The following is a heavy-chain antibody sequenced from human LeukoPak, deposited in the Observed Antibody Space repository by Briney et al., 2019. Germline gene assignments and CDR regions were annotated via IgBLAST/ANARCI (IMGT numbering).Heavy chain of an antibody. J-gene: IGHJ4*02. D-gene: IGHD3-22*01. CDR1: GYSFTSYW. V-gene: IGHV5-51*01. CDR2: VYPGDSDT. CDR3: ARRYYYDSSGPYYFDY. Sequence: GESLKISCKGSGYSFTSYWIGWVRQMPGKGRGWMGIVYPGDSDTRYSPSFQGQVTISADKSISTAYLQWSSLKASDTAMYYCARRYYYDSSGPYYFDYWGQGTLVTVSS.